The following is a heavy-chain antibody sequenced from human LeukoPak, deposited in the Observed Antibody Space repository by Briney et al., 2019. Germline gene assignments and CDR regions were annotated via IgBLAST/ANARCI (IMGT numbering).Heavy chain of an antibody. V-gene: IGHV4-38-2*02. D-gene: IGHD4-11*01. Sequence: SETLSLTCTVSAYSINSGYYWGWIRQPPGKGLEWIGSIYHSGSTYYNPSLKSRVTISVDTSKNQFSLKLSSVTAADTAVYFCAGYHVYGVTTPPLGYWGQGTLVTVSS. CDR1: AYSINSGYY. CDR3: AGYHVYGVTTPPLGY. J-gene: IGHJ4*02. CDR2: IYHSGST.